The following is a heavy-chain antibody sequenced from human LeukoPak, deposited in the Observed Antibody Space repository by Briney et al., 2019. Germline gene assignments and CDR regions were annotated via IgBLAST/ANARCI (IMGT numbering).Heavy chain of an antibody. CDR3: AREAGGDYVDY. CDR2: IYYSGST. CDR1: GGSISSGDYY. J-gene: IGHJ4*02. V-gene: IGHV4-30-4*01. D-gene: IGHD3-16*01. Sequence: PSQTLSLTCTVSGGSISSGDYYWSWIRQPPGKGLEWIGYIYYSGSTYYNPSLKSRVTISVDTSKNQYSLKLSSVTAADTAVYYCAREAGGDYVDYWGQGTLVTVSS.